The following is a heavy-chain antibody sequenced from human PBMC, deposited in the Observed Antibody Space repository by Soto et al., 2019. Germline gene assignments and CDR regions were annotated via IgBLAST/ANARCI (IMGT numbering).Heavy chain of an antibody. CDR3: ARYIPGVRYYGMDV. V-gene: IGHV3-23*01. J-gene: IGHJ6*02. Sequence: EVQLLESGGGLVQPGGSLRLSCEASGFTFSSYAMKWVRQASGKGLEWVSLIGESGTPTYYADSVKGRFTISRDNSGNTLFLEMYSLRGEDTAVYYCARYIPGVRYYGMDVWGQGTTVTVSS. CDR1: GFTFSSYA. CDR2: IGESGTPT. D-gene: IGHD2-2*01.